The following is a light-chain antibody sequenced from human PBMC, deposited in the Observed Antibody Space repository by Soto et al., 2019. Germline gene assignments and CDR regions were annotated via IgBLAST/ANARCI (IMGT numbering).Light chain of an antibody. V-gene: IGLV7-43*01. CDR3: LMYYGGAWV. Sequence: QSVVTQEPSLTVAPGGTVTLTCASSTGAVTSGYYPSWFQQKPGQAPRALIHSAINKHSWTPARFSGSLLGGKAALTLSGVQPEDEADYYCLMYYGGAWVFGGGIKLTVL. CDR2: SAI. CDR1: TGAVTSGYY. J-gene: IGLJ3*02.